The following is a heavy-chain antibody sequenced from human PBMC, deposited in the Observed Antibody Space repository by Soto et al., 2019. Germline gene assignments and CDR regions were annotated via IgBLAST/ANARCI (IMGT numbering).Heavy chain of an antibody. D-gene: IGHD3-10*01. CDR2: INQDGSEK. CDR1: GSTFSSHW. J-gene: IGHJ4*02. CDR3: PSQAITMVRGVIMPWGDY. Sequence: EVQLVESGGGLVQPGNSLRLSCAASGSTFSSHWMTWVRQAPGKGLECVANINQDGSEKYYVDSVKGRFTISRDNAKNSLYLQMNSLRAEDTAVYYCPSQAITMVRGVIMPWGDYWGQGTLVTVSS. V-gene: IGHV3-7*03.